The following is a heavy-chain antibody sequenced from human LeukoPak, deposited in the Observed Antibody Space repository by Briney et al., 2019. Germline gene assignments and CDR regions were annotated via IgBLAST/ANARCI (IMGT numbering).Heavy chain of an antibody. Sequence: PGGSLRLSCAAPGFTFSSYAMHWVRQAPGKGLEWVAVISYDGSNKYYADSVKGRFTISRDNSKNTLYLQMNSLRAEDTAVYYCAREITFGGVIVSYYFDYWGQGTLVTVSS. CDR1: GFTFSSYA. CDR2: ISYDGSNK. V-gene: IGHV3-30-3*01. CDR3: AREITFGGVIVSYYFDY. J-gene: IGHJ4*02. D-gene: IGHD3-16*02.